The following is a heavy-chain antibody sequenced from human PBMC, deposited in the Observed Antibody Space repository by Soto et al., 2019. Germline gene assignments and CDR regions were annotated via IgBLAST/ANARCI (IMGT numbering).Heavy chain of an antibody. Sequence: ASVKVSCKASGGTFSSYTISWVRQAPGQGLEWMGRIIPILGMANYAQKFQGRVTITADKSTSTAYMELSSLRSEDTAVYYCAGSEYSGYEPFDYWGQGTLVTVSS. CDR1: GGTFSSYT. CDR3: AGSEYSGYEPFDY. J-gene: IGHJ4*02. D-gene: IGHD5-12*01. CDR2: IIPILGMA. V-gene: IGHV1-69*02.